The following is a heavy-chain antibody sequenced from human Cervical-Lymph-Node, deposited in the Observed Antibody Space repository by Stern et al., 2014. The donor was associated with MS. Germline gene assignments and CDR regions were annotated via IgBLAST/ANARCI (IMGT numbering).Heavy chain of an antibody. J-gene: IGHJ6*02. Sequence: VHLVESWAELKKPGSSVKVSCKASGGTFSSYGISWVRQAPGQGLEWMGGIIPLFGTTKYARRFQGRVTITADISTSTAYMELSSLRSEDTAVYYCARDGDFGSNYGMDVWGQGTTVTVSS. CDR1: GGTFSSYG. CDR3: ARDGDFGSNYGMDV. CDR2: IIPLFGTT. V-gene: IGHV1-69*06. D-gene: IGHD2-21*02.